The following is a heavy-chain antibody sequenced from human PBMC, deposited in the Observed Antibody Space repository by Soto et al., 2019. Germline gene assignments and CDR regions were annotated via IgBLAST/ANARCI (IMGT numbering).Heavy chain of an antibody. D-gene: IGHD2-2*01. V-gene: IGHV1-69*12. Sequence: QVQLVQSGAEVKKPGSSVKVSCKASGGTFSSYAISWVRQAPGQGLEWMGGIIPIFGTVNYAQKFQGRVTITADESKSTAYMELSSLRSEDTAVYYCARHDCISSSCYYYYYYGMDVWGQGTTVTVSS. CDR1: GGTFSSYA. CDR3: ARHDCISSSCYYYYYYGMDV. CDR2: IIPIFGTV. J-gene: IGHJ6*02.